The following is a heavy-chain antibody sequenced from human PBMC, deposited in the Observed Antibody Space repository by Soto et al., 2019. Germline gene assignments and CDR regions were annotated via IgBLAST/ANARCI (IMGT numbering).Heavy chain of an antibody. J-gene: IGHJ6*02. CDR1: GGSISSSNW. Sequence: PSETLSLTCAVSGGSISSSNWWSWVRQPPGKGLEWIGEIYHSGSTNYNPSLKSRVTISVDKSKNQFSLKLSSVTAADTAVYYCARFHVYTALVRHCDLLAVWGQGTTVIVSS. D-gene: IGHD5-18*01. CDR2: IYHSGST. V-gene: IGHV4-4*02. CDR3: ARFHVYTALVRHCDLLAV.